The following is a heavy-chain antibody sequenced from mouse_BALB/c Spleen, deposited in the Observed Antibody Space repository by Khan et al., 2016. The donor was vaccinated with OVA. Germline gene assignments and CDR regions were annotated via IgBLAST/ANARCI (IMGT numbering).Heavy chain of an antibody. CDR1: GFTFSTYG. D-gene: IGHD1-1*01. Sequence: EVELVESGGDLVKPGGSLKLSCAVSGFTFSTYGMSWVRQTPDMRLEWVATISTGGHYTYYPDSVKGRFTISRDNAMNTLYLQMSILKSEDTAIYYCTRLAYYYNSVGFAYWGQGTLVAVSA. CDR3: TRLAYYYNSVGFAY. CDR2: ISTGGHYT. V-gene: IGHV5-6*01. J-gene: IGHJ3*01.